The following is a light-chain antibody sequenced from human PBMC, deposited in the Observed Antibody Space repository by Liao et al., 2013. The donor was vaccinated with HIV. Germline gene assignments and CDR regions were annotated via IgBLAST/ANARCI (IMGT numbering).Light chain of an antibody. CDR2: YDT. CDR1: NIGSKS. J-gene: IGLJ1*01. V-gene: IGLV3-21*01. Sequence: SYVLTQPPSVSVAPGETARISCGENNIGSKSVHWYQQKPGQAPLLVINYDTDRPSGIPERFSGSNSGNTATLTISGTQAMDEADYYCQVWDSSSDHPGVFGTGTKVTVL. CDR3: QVWDSSSDHPGV.